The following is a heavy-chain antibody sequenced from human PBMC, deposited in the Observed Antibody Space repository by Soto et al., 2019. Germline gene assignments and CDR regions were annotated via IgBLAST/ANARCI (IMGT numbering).Heavy chain of an antibody. D-gene: IGHD6-19*01. Sequence: GGSLRLSCAASGFTFSSYAMHWVRQAPGKGLEWVAVISSDGSNKYYANSVKGRFTISRDNSKNTLYLQMNSLRAEHTAVYYCAVECPGQWLHLVGYFDYWGQGTLVTVSS. CDR2: ISSDGSNK. CDR3: AVECPGQWLHLVGYFDY. J-gene: IGHJ4*02. CDR1: GFTFSSYA. V-gene: IGHV3-30-3*01.